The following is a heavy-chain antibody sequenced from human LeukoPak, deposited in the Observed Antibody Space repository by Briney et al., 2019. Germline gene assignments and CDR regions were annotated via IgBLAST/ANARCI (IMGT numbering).Heavy chain of an antibody. Sequence: PGGSLRLSCAASGFTFSNALMSWVRQAPGKGLEWVTGIAYDGSRKHYADSVKGRFTISRDNSRNTMDLQMNSLRVEDTAVYHCTRYDSSRFDPWGQGTLVIVSS. J-gene: IGHJ5*02. V-gene: IGHV3-30*03. CDR2: IAYDGSRK. D-gene: IGHD3-3*01. CDR3: TRYDSSRFDP. CDR1: GFTFSNAL.